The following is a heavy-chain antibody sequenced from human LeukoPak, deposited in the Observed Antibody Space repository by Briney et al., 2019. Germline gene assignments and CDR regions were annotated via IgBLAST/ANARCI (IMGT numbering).Heavy chain of an antibody. J-gene: IGHJ4*02. CDR2: ICHSGST. V-gene: IGHV4-30-2*01. Sequence: PSETLSLTCAVSGGSISSGGYSWSWIRQPPGKGLEWIGYICHSGSTYYNPSLKSRVTISVDRSKSQFSLKLSSVTAADTAVYYCARSAPPVLDHFDYWGQGTLVTVSS. CDR1: GGSISSGGYS. CDR3: ARSAPPVLDHFDY. D-gene: IGHD3/OR15-3a*01.